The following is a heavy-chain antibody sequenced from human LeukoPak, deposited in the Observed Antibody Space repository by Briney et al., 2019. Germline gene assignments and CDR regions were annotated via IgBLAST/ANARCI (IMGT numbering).Heavy chain of an antibody. D-gene: IGHD4-23*01. J-gene: IGHJ4*02. CDR3: ASPAAYGGTPYYFDY. Sequence: GGSLRLSCAASGFTVSSNYMSWVRQAPGKGLEWVSVIYSGGSTYYADSVKGRFTISRDNSKNTLYLQMNSRRAEDTAVYYCASPAAYGGTPYYFDYWGQGTLVTVSS. CDR2: IYSGGST. CDR1: GFTVSSNY. V-gene: IGHV3-66*02.